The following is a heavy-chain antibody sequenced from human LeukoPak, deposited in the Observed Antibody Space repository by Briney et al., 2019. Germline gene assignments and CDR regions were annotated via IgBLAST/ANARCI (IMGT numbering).Heavy chain of an antibody. CDR2: SNPNSGDT. J-gene: IGHJ4*02. CDR1: GYTFTGHF. V-gene: IGHV1-2*02. CDR3: AREYSRYSGTYYDY. Sequence: ASVKVSCKASGYTFTGHFIHWVRQAPGQGLEWMGWSNPNSGDTNYAQKFQGRVTMTRDTSISTAYMELSRVTSDDTAVYYCAREYSRYSGTYYDYWGQGTLVTVSS. D-gene: IGHD5-12*01.